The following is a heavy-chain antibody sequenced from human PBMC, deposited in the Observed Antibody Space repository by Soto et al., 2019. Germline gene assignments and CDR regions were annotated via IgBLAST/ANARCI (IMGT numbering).Heavy chain of an antibody. D-gene: IGHD3-22*01. Sequence: ASVKVSCKASGYTFTSYGISWVRQAPGQGLEWMGWISAYNGNTNYAQKLQGRVTMTTDTSTSTAYMELRSLRSDDTAVYYCARDLGVYYDRGFLGCYWGQGTLVTVSS. CDR3: ARDLGVYYDRGFLGCY. CDR2: ISAYNGNT. CDR1: GYTFTSYG. V-gene: IGHV1-18*01. J-gene: IGHJ4*02.